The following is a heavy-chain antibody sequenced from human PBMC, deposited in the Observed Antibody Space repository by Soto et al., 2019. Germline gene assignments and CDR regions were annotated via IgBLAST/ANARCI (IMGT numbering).Heavy chain of an antibody. CDR3: ARDAGGNSALDY. D-gene: IGHD2-21*02. V-gene: IGHV1-69*13. CDR2: IIPIFGTA. Sequence: GASVKVSCKASGGTFSSYAISWVRQAPGQGLEWMGGIIPIFGTANYAQKFQGRVTITADESTSTAYMELSSLRSEDTAVYYCARDAGGNSALDYWGQGTLVTVSS. CDR1: GGTFSSYA. J-gene: IGHJ4*02.